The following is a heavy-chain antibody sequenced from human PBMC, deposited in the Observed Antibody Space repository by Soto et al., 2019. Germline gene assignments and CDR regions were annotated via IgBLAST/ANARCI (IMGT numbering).Heavy chain of an antibody. CDR2: INDSGNI. V-gene: IGHV4-34*01. J-gene: IGHJ6*03. D-gene: IGHD3-10*01. CDR1: GGSFSGYQ. CDR3: ARGLILWFGELSRRGGYYYYREV. Sequence: QVQLQQWGAGLLKPSATLSLTCAVYGGSFSGYQWSWIRQTPGKGLEWIGEINDSGNINYNPSLKSRVTIFLDTPKKQISLKLSSVTAADTADYYCARGLILWFGELSRRGGYYYYREVWGKGNTVIVSS.